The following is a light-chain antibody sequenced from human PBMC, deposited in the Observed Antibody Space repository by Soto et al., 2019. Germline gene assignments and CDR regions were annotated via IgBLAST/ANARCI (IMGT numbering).Light chain of an antibody. CDR3: SSYTSSITYV. Sequence: QSALTQPASVSGSPGQSITISCTGTSSDVGGYNYVSWYQQHPGKAPKLMIYEVSHRPSGVSNRFSGSKSGNTASLTISGLQAEDEGDYYCSSYTSSITYVFGTGTKVTVL. CDR2: EVS. V-gene: IGLV2-14*01. J-gene: IGLJ1*01. CDR1: SSDVGGYNY.